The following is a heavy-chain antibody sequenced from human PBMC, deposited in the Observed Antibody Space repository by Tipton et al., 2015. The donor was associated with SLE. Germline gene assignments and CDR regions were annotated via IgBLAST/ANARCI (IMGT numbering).Heavy chain of an antibody. CDR2: ISGSGGST. J-gene: IGHJ4*02. V-gene: IGHV3-23*01. CDR3: ARDGLYGDNSPFFDF. CDR1: GFTFSSYA. Sequence: GSLRLSCAASGFTFSSYAMSWVRQAPGKGLEWVSAISGSGGSTYYADSVKGRFTISRDNAKNSLFLQMNSLRADDTAVYYCARDGLYGDNSPFFDFWGLGTLVTVSS. D-gene: IGHD4-23*01.